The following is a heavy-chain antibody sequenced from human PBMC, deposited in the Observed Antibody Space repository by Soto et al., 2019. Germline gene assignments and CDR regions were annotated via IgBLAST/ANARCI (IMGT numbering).Heavy chain of an antibody. V-gene: IGHV3-48*02. CDR1: GFTFSSYS. CDR3: ARDPPPIVVINGMDV. J-gene: IGHJ6*02. D-gene: IGHD3-22*01. CDR2: ISSSSSTI. Sequence: GGSLRLSCAASGFTFSSYSMNWVRQAPGKGLEWVSYISSSSSTIYYADSVKGRFTISRDNAKNSLYLQMNSLRDEDTAVYYCARDPPPIVVINGMDVWGQGTTVTVSS.